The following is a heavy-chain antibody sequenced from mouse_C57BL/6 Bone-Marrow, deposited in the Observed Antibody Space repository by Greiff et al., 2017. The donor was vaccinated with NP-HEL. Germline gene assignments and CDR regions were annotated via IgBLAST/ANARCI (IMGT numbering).Heavy chain of an antibody. V-gene: IGHV1-54*01. D-gene: IGHD4-1*01. CDR2: LNPGSGGT. CDR3: ARSPRSNWDYFDY. Sequence: QVQLQQSGAELVRPGTSVKVSCKASGYAFTNYLIEWVKQRPGQGLEWIGVLNPGSGGTNYNEKFKGKATLTADKSSSPAYMQLSSRTSEDSAVYFCARSPRSNWDYFDYWGQGTTLTVSA. J-gene: IGHJ2*01. CDR1: GYAFTNYL.